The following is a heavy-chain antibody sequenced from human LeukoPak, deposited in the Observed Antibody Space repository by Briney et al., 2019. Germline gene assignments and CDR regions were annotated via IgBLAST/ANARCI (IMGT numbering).Heavy chain of an antibody. J-gene: IGHJ6*02. CDR3: ARDIRYSSSPGVYYYYYYGMDV. CDR2: INAGNGNT. Sequence: GASVKVSCKASGYTFTSYAMHWVRQAPGQRLEWMGWINAGNGNTKYSQKFQGRVTITADESTSTAYMELSSLRSEDTAVYYCARDIRYSSSPGVYYYYYYGMDVWGQGTTVTVSS. D-gene: IGHD6-6*01. CDR1: GYTFTSYA. V-gene: IGHV1-3*01.